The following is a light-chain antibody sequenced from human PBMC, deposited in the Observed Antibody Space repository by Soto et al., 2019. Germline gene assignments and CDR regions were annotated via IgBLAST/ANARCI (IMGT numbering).Light chain of an antibody. Sequence: EIVLKQSPGTLSLYPGERATLSCRASQSISSSYLGWYQQKPGQAPRLLIYGASNRATGVPDRFSGSGSGTDFTLTISRLEPEDFAVYYCQQYVSSPPLTFGGGTMVDIK. CDR2: GAS. CDR1: QSISSSY. CDR3: QQYVSSPPLT. V-gene: IGKV3-20*01. J-gene: IGKJ4*01.